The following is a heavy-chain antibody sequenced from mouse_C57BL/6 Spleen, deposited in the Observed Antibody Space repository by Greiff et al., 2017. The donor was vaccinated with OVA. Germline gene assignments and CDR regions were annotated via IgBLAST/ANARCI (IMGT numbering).Heavy chain of an antibody. CDR3: ARYIGDYDGGQGYIDY. J-gene: IGHJ2*01. CDR2: IRTRANGYTT. D-gene: IGHD2-4*01. Sequence: EVKLVESGGGLVQPGGSLSLSCAASGFTFTDYYMSWVRQPPGKALEWLGFIRTRANGYTTAYSASVKGRFTISRDNSQSILYVQMNARRAEDSATYYCARYIGDYDGGQGYIDYWGQGTTLTVSS. CDR1: GFTFTDYY. V-gene: IGHV7-3*01.